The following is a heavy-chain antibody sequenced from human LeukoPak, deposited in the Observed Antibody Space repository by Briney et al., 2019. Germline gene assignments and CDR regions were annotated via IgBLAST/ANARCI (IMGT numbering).Heavy chain of an antibody. V-gene: IGHV3-21*01. CDR2: ITFSGLGL. D-gene: IGHD1-1*01. Sequence: PGGSLRHSCAASGFTFSSAGMTWVRQAPGKGLEWVSTITFSGLGLYYADSVKGRFTISRDNAKNSVYLQMNSLRAEDTAIYYCARERDWNPHFDYWGQGTLVTVSS. J-gene: IGHJ4*02. CDR3: ARERDWNPHFDY. CDR1: GFTFSSAG.